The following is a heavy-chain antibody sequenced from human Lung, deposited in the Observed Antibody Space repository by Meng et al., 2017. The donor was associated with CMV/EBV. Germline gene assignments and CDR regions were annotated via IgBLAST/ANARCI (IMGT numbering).Heavy chain of an antibody. CDR2: IYHSGGT. CDR3: ARDPYATGWAG. CDR1: GGSISISTW. J-gene: IGHJ4*02. Sequence: QLQLEGPGPGRVKPSGTHSLICAVSGGSISISTWWSWVRQPPGKGLEWIGEIYHSGGTNYNPSLRGRVTISLDKSKNQFSLTLRSVTAADTAVYYCARDPYATGWAGWGQGTLVTVSS. D-gene: IGHD6-19*01. V-gene: IGHV4-4*02.